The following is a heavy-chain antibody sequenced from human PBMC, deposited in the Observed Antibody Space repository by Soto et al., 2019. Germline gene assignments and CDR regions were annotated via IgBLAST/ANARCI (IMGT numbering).Heavy chain of an antibody. CDR2: ISYDGSNK. CDR3: AKDLSNVVLVPAAANDYYYFGMDV. Sequence: GGSLRLSCAASGFTFSSYGMHWVRQAPGKGLEWLAVISYDGSNKYFADSVKGRSTISRDNSKNTLFLQMNSLRGEDTAIYYCAKDLSNVVLVPAAANDYYYFGMDVWGQGTTVTVSS. J-gene: IGHJ6*02. D-gene: IGHD2-2*01. CDR1: GFTFSSYG. V-gene: IGHV3-30*18.